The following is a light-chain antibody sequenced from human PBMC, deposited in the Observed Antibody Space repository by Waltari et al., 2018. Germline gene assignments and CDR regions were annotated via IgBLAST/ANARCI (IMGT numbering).Light chain of an antibody. Sequence: QSALTQPPSASGSPGQSVTISCTGTSSDVGGYNYVSWYQQPPGKAPKPMLYEVSKRPSGVPYRSSGSKSGNTASLTVSGLQAEDEADYYCSSYAGSNNLVFGGGTKLTVL. CDR3: SSYAGSNNLV. V-gene: IGLV2-8*01. CDR2: EVS. J-gene: IGLJ2*01. CDR1: SSDVGGYNY.